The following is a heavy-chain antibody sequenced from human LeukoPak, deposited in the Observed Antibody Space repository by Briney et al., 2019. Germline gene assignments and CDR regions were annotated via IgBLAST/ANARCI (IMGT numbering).Heavy chain of an antibody. J-gene: IGHJ4*02. CDR3: ARVAPMPGPPLLDY. V-gene: IGHV1-2*02. Sequence: ASVKVSCKASGYTFTGYYMHWVRQAPGQGLEWMGWINPNSGGTNYAQKFQGRVTMTRDTSITTGYVELSRLTSDDTAVYYCARVAPMPGPPLLDYWGQGTLVTVSS. CDR1: GYTFTGYY. CDR2: INPNSGGT. D-gene: IGHD1-1*01.